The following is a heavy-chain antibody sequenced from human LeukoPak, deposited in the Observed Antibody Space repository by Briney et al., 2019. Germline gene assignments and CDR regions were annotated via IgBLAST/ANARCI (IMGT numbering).Heavy chain of an antibody. CDR2: IHYSGST. CDR3: ARGFRGDNFDY. J-gene: IGHJ4*02. CDR1: GYSISSGYY. Sequence: SETLSLTCSVSGYSISSGYYWGWIRQPPGKGLEWIGTIHYSGSTYYNPSLKGRVTTSVDTSKNQFSLKLSSVTAADTAVYYCARGFRGDNFDYWGQGTLVTVSS. D-gene: IGHD4-17*01. V-gene: IGHV4-38-2*02.